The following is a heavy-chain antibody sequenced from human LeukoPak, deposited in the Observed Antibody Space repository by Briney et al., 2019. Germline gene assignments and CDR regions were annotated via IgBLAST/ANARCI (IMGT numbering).Heavy chain of an antibody. Sequence: SETLSLTCTVSGGSISGYYWSWIRQPPGKGLEWIGYIYYSGSTNYNPSLKSRVTISVDTSKKQFSLKLSSVTAADTAVYYCARGREWEPKVFDYGGQGTLVTVSS. CDR2: IYYSGST. V-gene: IGHV4-59*01. CDR3: ARGREWEPKVFDY. D-gene: IGHD1-26*01. CDR1: GGSISGYY. J-gene: IGHJ4*02.